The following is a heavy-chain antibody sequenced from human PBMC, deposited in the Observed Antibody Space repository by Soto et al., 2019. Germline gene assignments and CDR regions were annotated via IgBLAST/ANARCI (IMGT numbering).Heavy chain of an antibody. Sequence: ESGPTLVNPTQTLTLTCTFSGFSLSTSGMCVSWIRRPPGKALEWLALIDWDDEKYYSTSLKTRLTIPKDTSKNQVVLTMTNMDPVDTATYYCARIRNTRGSGWYYFDYWGQGTLVTVSS. V-gene: IGHV2-70*01. CDR1: GFSLSTSGMC. CDR2: IDWDDEK. J-gene: IGHJ4*02. D-gene: IGHD6-19*01. CDR3: ARIRNTRGSGWYYFDY.